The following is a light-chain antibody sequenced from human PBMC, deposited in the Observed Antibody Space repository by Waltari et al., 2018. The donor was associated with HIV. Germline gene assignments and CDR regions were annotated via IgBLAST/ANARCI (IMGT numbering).Light chain of an antibody. Sequence: QSVLTQTPSLSGTPGQRVTISCSGGYSNIGSTTLNWYQQFPGTAPRLLIYSNNQRPSGVPDRFSGSKSGTSASLVISELQSQDEADYHCAAWDDSLHGELFGGGTKLTVL. CDR2: SNN. V-gene: IGLV1-44*01. J-gene: IGLJ2*01. CDR1: YSNIGSTT. CDR3: AAWDDSLHGEL.